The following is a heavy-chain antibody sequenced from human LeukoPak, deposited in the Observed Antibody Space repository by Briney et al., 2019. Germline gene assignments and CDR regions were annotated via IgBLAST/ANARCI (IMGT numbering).Heavy chain of an antibody. Sequence: PGGSLRLSCAASGFTFSSYTMSWVRQAPGKGLEWVSAISGSGGSTYYADSVKGRFTISRDNSKNTLYLQMNSLRAEDTAVYYCAKDHHIPGIAAADWGQGTLVTVSS. J-gene: IGHJ4*02. CDR1: GFTFSSYT. V-gene: IGHV3-23*01. D-gene: IGHD6-13*01. CDR3: AKDHHIPGIAAAD. CDR2: ISGSGGST.